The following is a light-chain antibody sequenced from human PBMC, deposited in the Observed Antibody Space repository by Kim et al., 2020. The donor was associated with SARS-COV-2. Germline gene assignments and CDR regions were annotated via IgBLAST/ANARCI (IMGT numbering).Light chain of an antibody. CDR1: QDINNY. J-gene: IGKJ4*01. Sequence: SSSVGDRVTITCQARQDINNYLNWYQQKPGKAPNLLIYDASKLETGVPSRFSGSGSGTEFTLTISSLQPEDIASYYCQQYGNLPTFGGGTKVDIK. CDR3: QQYGNLPT. V-gene: IGKV1-33*01. CDR2: DAS.